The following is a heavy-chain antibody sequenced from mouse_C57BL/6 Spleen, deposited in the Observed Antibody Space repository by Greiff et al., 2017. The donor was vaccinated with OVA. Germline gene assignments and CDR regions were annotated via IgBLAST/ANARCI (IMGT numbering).Heavy chain of an antibody. CDR1: GFTFSDYY. D-gene: IGHD2-12*01. V-gene: IGHV5-16*01. Sequence: EVMLVESAGGLVQPGSSMKLSCTASGFTFSDYYMAWVRQVPEKGLEWVANINYDGSSTYYLDSLKSRFIISRDNAKNILYLQMSSLKSEDTATYYCARGDSDDGFAYWGQGTLVTVSA. CDR2: INYDGSST. J-gene: IGHJ3*01. CDR3: ARGDSDDGFAY.